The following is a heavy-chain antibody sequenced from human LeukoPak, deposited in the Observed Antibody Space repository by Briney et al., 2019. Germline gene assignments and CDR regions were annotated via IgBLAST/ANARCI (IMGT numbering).Heavy chain of an antibody. D-gene: IGHD3-10*01. CDR2: ISSSGSTI. CDR1: GFTFSSYE. V-gene: IGHV3-48*03. J-gene: IGHJ4*02. Sequence: GGSLRLSCAASGFTFSSYEMNWVRQAPGKGLEWVSYISSSGSTIYYADSVKGRFTISRDNSKNTLYLQMNSLRAEDTAVYYCAKDIGTRLLWFGEFFDYWGQGTLVTVSS. CDR3: AKDIGTRLLWFGEFFDY.